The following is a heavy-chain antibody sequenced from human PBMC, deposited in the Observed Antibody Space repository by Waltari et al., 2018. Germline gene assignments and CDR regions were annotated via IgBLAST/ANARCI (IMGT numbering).Heavy chain of an antibody. Sequence: QVQLVQSGAEVKKPGSSVKVSCKASGGTFSSYAISWVRQAPGQGLEWMGGIIPILGTANYAQKFQGRVTITTDESTSTAYMELSSLRSEDTAVYYCAREGDGYNLWAAFDIWGQGTMVTVSS. V-gene: IGHV1-69*05. CDR1: GGTFSSYA. CDR3: AREGDGYNLWAAFDI. J-gene: IGHJ3*02. D-gene: IGHD5-12*01. CDR2: IIPILGTA.